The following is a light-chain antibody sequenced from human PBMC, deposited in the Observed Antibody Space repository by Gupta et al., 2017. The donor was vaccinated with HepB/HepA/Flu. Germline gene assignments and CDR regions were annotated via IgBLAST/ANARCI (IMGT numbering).Light chain of an antibody. CDR3: MQSLQLPRT. CDR1: QSLLHSSGRTF. J-gene: IGKJ1*01. Sequence: DIVMTQSPLPLSVTPGQPASIPCKSSQSLLHSSGRTFFYWFLQKPGQPPQLLIYEVSNRFSGVPERFSGSGSGTDFILKISRVEAEDVGVYYCMQSLQLPRTFGQGTKVEIK. CDR2: EVS. V-gene: IGKV2D-29*01.